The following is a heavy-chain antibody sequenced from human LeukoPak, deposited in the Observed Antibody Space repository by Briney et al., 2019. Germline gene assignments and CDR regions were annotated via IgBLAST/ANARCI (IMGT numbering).Heavy chain of an antibody. Sequence: ASVKVSCKASGYTFTSYYMHWVRQAPGQGLEWMGIINPSGGSTSYAQKFQGRVTMTEDTSTDTAYMELSSLRSEDTAVYYCATGLAWEHAEGAPYHWGQGTLVTVSS. D-gene: IGHD1-26*01. CDR2: INPSGGST. V-gene: IGHV1-46*01. CDR3: ATGLAWEHAEGAPYH. CDR1: GYTFTSYY. J-gene: IGHJ4*02.